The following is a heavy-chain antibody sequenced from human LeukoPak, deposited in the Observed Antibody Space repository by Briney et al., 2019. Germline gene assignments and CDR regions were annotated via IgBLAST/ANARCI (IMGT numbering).Heavy chain of an antibody. CDR1: GFTFSSYS. D-gene: IGHD3-3*01. V-gene: IGHV3-48*01. CDR2: ISSSSSTI. CDR3: ARDSHYDFWSGYYYYYGMDV. Sequence: GGSLRLSCAASGFTFSSYSMNWVRQAPGKGLEWVSYISSSSSTIYYADSVKGRFTISRDNSKNTLYLQMNSLRAEDTAVYYCARDSHYDFWSGYYYYYGMDVWGQGTTVTVSS. J-gene: IGHJ6*02.